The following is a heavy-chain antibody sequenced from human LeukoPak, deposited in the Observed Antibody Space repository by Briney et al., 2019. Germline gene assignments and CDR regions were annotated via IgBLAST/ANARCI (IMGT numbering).Heavy chain of an antibody. D-gene: IGHD2-15*01. CDR3: ARLSGGSWWYFDL. Sequence: SETLSLTCTVSGGSISSYYWGWIRQPPGKGLEWIGSIYYSGSTYYNPSLKSRVTISVDTSKNQFSLKLSSVTAADTAVYYCARLSGGSWWYFDLWGRGTLVTVSS. V-gene: IGHV4-39*01. J-gene: IGHJ2*01. CDR2: IYYSGST. CDR1: GGSISSYY.